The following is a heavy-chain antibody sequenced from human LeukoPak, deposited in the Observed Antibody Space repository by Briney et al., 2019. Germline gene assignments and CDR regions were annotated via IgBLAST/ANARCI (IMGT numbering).Heavy chain of an antibody. V-gene: IGHV3-23*01. CDR1: GFTFSSHA. D-gene: IGHD2-15*01. J-gene: IGHJ4*02. Sequence: GGSLRLSCAASGFTFSSHAMSWVCQAPGKGLEWVSAISGSGGSTYYADSVKGRFTISRDNSKNTLYLQMNSLRAEDTAVYYCAKEQVEIVVVVAAAVPFFDYWGQGTLVTVSS. CDR2: ISGSGGST. CDR3: AKEQVEIVVVVAAAVPFFDY.